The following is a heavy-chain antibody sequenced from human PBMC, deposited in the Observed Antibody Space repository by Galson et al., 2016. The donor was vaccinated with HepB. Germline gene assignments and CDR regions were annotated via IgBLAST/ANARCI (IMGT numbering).Heavy chain of an antibody. Sequence: SLRLSCAASGFTFDDYAMHWVRQAPGRGLEWVSGISWNGRSVGYADSVKGRFIISRDNAKNSLYLQINSLRLEDTSFYYCAKDHSGTWLNWFDSWGQGTLVTVSS. CDR1: GFTFDDYA. CDR3: AKDHSGTWLNWFDS. V-gene: IGHV3-9*01. CDR2: ISWNGRSV. J-gene: IGHJ5*01. D-gene: IGHD6-13*01.